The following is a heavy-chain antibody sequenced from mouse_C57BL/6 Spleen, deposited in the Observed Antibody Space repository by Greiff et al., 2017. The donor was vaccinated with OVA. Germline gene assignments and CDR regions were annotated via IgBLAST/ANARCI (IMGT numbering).Heavy chain of an antibody. Sequence: EVKVVESGAELVKPGASVKLSCTASGFNIKDYYMHWVKQRTEQGLEWIGRIDPEDGETKYAPKFQGKATITADTSSNTAYLQLSSLTSEDTAVYYCVPYGYDENWFAYWGQGTLVTVSA. CDR2: IDPEDGET. CDR1: GFNIKDYY. J-gene: IGHJ3*01. V-gene: IGHV14-2*01. D-gene: IGHD2-2*01. CDR3: VPYGYDENWFAY.